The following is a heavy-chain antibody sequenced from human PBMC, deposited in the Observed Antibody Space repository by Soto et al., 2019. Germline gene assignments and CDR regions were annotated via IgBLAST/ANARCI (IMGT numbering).Heavy chain of an antibody. CDR3: ARDPSIAAAGGPLKWELNPLYNMDV. Sequence: GGSLRLSCAASGFTFSSYGMHWVRQAPGKGLEWVAVIWYDGSNKYYADSVKGRFTISRDTSKKKLYLQMNSLRAEDTAVYYCARDPSIAAAGGPLKWELNPLYNMDVWGQGTTVTVSS. D-gene: IGHD6-13*01. CDR2: IWYDGSNK. V-gene: IGHV3-33*01. CDR1: GFTFSSYG. J-gene: IGHJ6*02.